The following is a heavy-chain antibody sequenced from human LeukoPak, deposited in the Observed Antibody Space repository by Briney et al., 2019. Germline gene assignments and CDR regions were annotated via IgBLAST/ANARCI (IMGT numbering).Heavy chain of an antibody. CDR1: GGSINSSSYY. Sequence: KPSETLSLTCTVSGGSINSSSYYWGWIRQPPGKGLERIGSIYYSGSTYYNPSLKSRVTISVDSSKNQFSLQLSSVTAADTAVYYCAAVYCGGGSCHDSRGWFDPWGQGTLVTVSS. CDR2: IYYSGST. V-gene: IGHV4-39*07. CDR3: AAVYCGGGSCHDSRGWFDP. J-gene: IGHJ5*02. D-gene: IGHD2-15*01.